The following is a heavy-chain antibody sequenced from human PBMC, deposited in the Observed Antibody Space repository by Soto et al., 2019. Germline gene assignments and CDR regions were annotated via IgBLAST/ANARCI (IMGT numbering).Heavy chain of an antibody. D-gene: IGHD6-6*01. J-gene: IGHJ6*02. CDR3: ARDLPSIAVRSYGLDV. Sequence: QVQLVQSGAEVKKPGSSVKVSCKASGGTFSSYTIHWVRQAPGQGLEWMGRINPIPETADYAQRFLGRVTMTADKSTSTAYMELRRLRDEDTAVYFCARDLPSIAVRSYGLDVWGQGTTVTVSS. CDR1: GGTFSSYT. CDR2: INPIPETA. V-gene: IGHV1-69*08.